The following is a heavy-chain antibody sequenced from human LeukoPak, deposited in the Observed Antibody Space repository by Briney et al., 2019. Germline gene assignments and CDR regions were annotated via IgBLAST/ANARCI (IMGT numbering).Heavy chain of an antibody. CDR2: ISYDGSNK. D-gene: IGHD3-22*01. CDR3: AKDLDSDRLSNYDSLGLLDY. Sequence: GGSLRLSCAASGFTFSSYGVHWVRQAPGKGLEWVAVISYDGSNKYYADSVKGRFTISRDNSKNTLYLQMNSLRAEDTAVYYCAKDLDSDRLSNYDSLGLLDYWGQGTLVTVSS. V-gene: IGHV3-30*18. J-gene: IGHJ4*02. CDR1: GFTFSSYG.